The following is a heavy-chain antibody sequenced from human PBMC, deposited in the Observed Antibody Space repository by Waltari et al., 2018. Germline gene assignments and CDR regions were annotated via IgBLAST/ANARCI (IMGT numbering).Heavy chain of an antibody. CDR2: ILQDGRT. D-gene: IGHD2-15*01. Sequence: QVQPQESGAGLVKPSETLSLTCTVFDYSISSAYYWGWIRQPPGKGLEWIGTILQDGRTYYNPSLKSRVTTSVDTSKNQFSLKLSSVTAADTAVYYCASRVTATNYYFDNWGQGTLVTVSS. J-gene: IGHJ4*02. CDR3: ASRVTATNYYFDN. CDR1: DYSISSAYY. V-gene: IGHV4-38-2*02.